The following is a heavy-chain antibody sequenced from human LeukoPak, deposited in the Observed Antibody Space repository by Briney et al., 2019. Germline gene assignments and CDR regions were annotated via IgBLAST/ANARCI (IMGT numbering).Heavy chain of an antibody. CDR1: GYTFTSYY. CDR2: INPSGGST. J-gene: IGHJ4*02. V-gene: IGHV1-46*01. Sequence: ASVKVSCKASGYTFTSYYMHWVRQAPGQGLEWMGIINPSGGSTSYAQKFQGRVTMTRDTSTSTVYMELSSLRSEDAAVYYCARDVPRGYSGYDGGAVDDYWGQGTLVTVSS. CDR3: ARDVPRGYSGYDGGAVDDY. D-gene: IGHD5-12*01.